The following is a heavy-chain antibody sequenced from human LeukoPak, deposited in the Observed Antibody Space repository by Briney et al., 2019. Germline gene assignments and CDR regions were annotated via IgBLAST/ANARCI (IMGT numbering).Heavy chain of an antibody. V-gene: IGHV3-48*01. Sequence: GGSLRLSCAASGFTFSTYSMNWVRQAPGKGLEWLSYISDSSDTIYYADSVKGRFTISRDNAKNSLYLQINSLRAEDTAVYYCARGQFNSGPEDYWGQGTPVTVSS. CDR2: ISDSSDTI. J-gene: IGHJ4*02. CDR3: ARGQFNSGPEDY. D-gene: IGHD5-12*01. CDR1: GFTFSTYS.